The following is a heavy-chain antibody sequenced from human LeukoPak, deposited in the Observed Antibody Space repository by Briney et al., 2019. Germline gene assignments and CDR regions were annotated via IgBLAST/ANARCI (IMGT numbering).Heavy chain of an antibody. CDR1: GFIFSSYG. V-gene: IGHV3-21*04. CDR3: VRRGGGYTNLTPNPLDY. D-gene: IGHD5-12*01. J-gene: IGHJ4*02. CDR2: ISSGADYI. Sequence: PGGSLGLSCAASGFIFSSYGMNWVRRAPGKGLEWVSSISSGADYIYYGDSVRGRFTISRDNAKKSLYLQMNNLRAEDTAVYYCVRRGGGYTNLTPNPLDYWGQGTLVTVSS.